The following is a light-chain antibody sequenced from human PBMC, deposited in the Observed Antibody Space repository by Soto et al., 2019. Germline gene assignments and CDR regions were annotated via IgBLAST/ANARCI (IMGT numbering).Light chain of an antibody. CDR3: SSYTISSTRV. V-gene: IGLV2-14*03. Sequence: QSALTQPASVSGSPGQSITISCTGTSSDVGDYKYVSWYQQHPGKAPKLMIYDIRNRPSGVSNRFSGSKSGNTASLTISGREAEDEADYYCSSYTISSTRVFGTGTKLTVL. CDR1: SSDVGDYKY. CDR2: DIR. J-gene: IGLJ1*01.